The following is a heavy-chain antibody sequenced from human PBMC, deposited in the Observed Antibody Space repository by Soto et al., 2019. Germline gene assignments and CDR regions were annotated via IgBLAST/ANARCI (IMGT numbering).Heavy chain of an antibody. Sequence: GESLNTSCQCSGYSFASYWIGRVRQMPGKEVEWMGIIYPVDSDTRYSPSSQGQVTISADKSLRTAYLQWTSLKASDTALYYCARTRSFTLGFYYDGMDVWGQGTTVTVSS. D-gene: IGHD6-6*01. CDR1: GYSFASYW. V-gene: IGHV5-51*01. J-gene: IGHJ6*02. CDR3: ARTRSFTLGFYYDGMDV. CDR2: IYPVDSDT.